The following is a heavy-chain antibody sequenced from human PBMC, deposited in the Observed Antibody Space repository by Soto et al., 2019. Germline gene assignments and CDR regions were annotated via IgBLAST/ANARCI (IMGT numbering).Heavy chain of an antibody. J-gene: IGHJ4*02. V-gene: IGHV4-30-4*01. Sequence: QVQLQESGPGLVKPSQTLSLTCTVSGGSISSGDYYWSWIRQPPGKGLEWIGYIYYSGSTYYNPSLKSRVTISVDTSKTQFSRKLSSVTAADTAVYYCAGVIAARLGPVFDYWGQGTLVTVSS. CDR3: AGVIAARLGPVFDY. D-gene: IGHD6-6*01. CDR2: IYYSGST. CDR1: GGSISSGDYY.